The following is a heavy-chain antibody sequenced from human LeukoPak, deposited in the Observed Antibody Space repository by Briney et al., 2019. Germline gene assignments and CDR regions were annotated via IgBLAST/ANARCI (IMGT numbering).Heavy chain of an antibody. CDR1: GFTFDKYA. Sequence: GGSLSLSCAASGFTFDKYAMHWVRQAPGKGLEWLSIISWNSGDIGYADSVKGRFTISRDNAKKSLDLQMNSLRAGDTAFYYCAKVRGTYSSGYFFDYWGQGTLVTVSS. V-gene: IGHV3-9*01. J-gene: IGHJ4*02. CDR2: ISWNSGDI. D-gene: IGHD6-19*01. CDR3: AKVRGTYSSGYFFDY.